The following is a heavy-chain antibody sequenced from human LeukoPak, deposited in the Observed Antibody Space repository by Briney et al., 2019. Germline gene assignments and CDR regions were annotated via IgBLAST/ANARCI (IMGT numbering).Heavy chain of an antibody. CDR3: ARDSGTTGEVKFDP. J-gene: IGHJ5*02. V-gene: IGHV4-39*07. CDR1: GGSISSYY. Sequence: SETLSLTCTVSGGSISSYYWDWIRQPPGKGLEWIGSIHHSGSTYYNPSLKSRVTISVDTSKNQFSLKLSSVTAADTAVYYCARDSGTTGEVKFDPWGQGTLVTVSS. D-gene: IGHD3-10*01. CDR2: IHHSGST.